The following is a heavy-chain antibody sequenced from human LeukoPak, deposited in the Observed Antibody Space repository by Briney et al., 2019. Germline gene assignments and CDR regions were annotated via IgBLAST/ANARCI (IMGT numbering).Heavy chain of an antibody. CDR1: GFTFSDYA. Sequence: GSLRLSCAASGFTFSDYAIHWVRQTPGKGLEYVSAISATGGSTYYGNSVKGRFIVSRDNSKNTAYLQMGGLRTEDTAVYYCLRGSPRGTGGDYWGQGTMVTVSS. CDR3: LRGSPRGTGGDY. D-gene: IGHD2-8*02. V-gene: IGHV3-64*01. J-gene: IGHJ4*02. CDR2: ISATGGST.